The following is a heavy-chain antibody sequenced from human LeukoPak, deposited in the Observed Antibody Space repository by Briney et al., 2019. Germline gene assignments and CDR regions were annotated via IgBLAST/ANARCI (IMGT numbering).Heavy chain of an antibody. V-gene: IGHV4-39*01. CDR2: FYYSGST. CDR3: ARHPRGDGAIGDYFDY. CDR1: GGSISSSSYY. J-gene: IGHJ4*02. Sequence: PSETLSLTCTVSGGSISSSSYYWGWIRQPPGKGLEWIGSFYYSGSTYFNPSLKSRVTISVDTSKNQFSLRLSSVTAADTAVYYCARHPRGDGAIGDYFDYWGQGTLVTVSS. D-gene: IGHD4-17*01.